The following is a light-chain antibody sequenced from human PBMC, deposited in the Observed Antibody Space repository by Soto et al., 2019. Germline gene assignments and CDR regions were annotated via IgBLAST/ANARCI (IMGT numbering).Light chain of an antibody. V-gene: IGKV3-11*01. J-gene: IGKJ5*01. CDR1: QSVSSY. Sequence: EIVLTQSPATLSLSPGERATLSCRASQSVSSYLAWYQQKPGQAPRLLISDASNRATGIPARFSGSGSGTDFTLTISSLEPEDFAVYYCQQRANWPLTTFGHGTRLEIK. CDR2: DAS. CDR3: QQRANWPLTT.